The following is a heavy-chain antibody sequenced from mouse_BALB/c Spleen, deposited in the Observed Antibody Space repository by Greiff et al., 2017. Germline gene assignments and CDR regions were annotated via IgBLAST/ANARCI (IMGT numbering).Heavy chain of an antibody. V-gene: IGHV1S81*02. CDR2: INPSNGRT. D-gene: IGHD1-1*02. CDR3: ARELWRYFDV. Sequence: QVQLQQPGAELVKPGASVKLSCKASGYTFISYWMHWVKQRPGQGLEWIGEINPSNGRTNYNEKFKSKATLTVDKSSSTAYMQLSSLTSEDSAVYYCARELWRYFDVWGAGTTVTVSS. CDR1: GYTFISYW. J-gene: IGHJ1*01.